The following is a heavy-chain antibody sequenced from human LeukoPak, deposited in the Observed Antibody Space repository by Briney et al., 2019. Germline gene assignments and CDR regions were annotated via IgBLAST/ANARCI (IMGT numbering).Heavy chain of an antibody. D-gene: IGHD3-10*01. V-gene: IGHV3-23*01. J-gene: IGHJ6*03. CDR1: GFTFSNYA. Sequence: PGGSLRLSCAASGFTFSNYAMTWVRQAPGKGLEWVSYISGSGGSIYYADSVKGRFTISRDNSKNTLYLQMNSLRADDTAVYYCARFAAGGSYYYYMDVWGKGTTVTVSS. CDR2: ISGSGGSI. CDR3: ARFAAGGSYYYYMDV.